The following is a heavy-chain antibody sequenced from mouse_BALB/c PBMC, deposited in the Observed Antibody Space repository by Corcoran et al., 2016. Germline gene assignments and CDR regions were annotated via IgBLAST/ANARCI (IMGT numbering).Heavy chain of an antibody. Sequence: VQLQQSGAGLVKPGAAMKLSYKASGYTFTEYTIHWVKQRSGQGLEWIGWFYPRSKTTKYNEKFKDKATLTADQYSSTVYMELSRLTSEDSAVYFCARHAYSRDGGSAYWGQGILVTVS. CDR3: ARHAYSRDGGSAY. D-gene: IGHD2-14*01. CDR2: FYPRSKTT. CDR1: GYTFTEYT. V-gene: IGHV1-62-2*01. J-gene: IGHJ3*01.